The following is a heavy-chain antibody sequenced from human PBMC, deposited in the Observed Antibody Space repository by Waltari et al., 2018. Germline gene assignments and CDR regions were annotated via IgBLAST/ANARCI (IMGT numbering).Heavy chain of an antibody. V-gene: IGHV3-21*01. Sequence: EVQLVESGGGLVKPGGSLRLSCAASGFPFSSYSMNWVRQAPGKGLEWVSSISSSSTYIYYADSVKGRFTISRDNAKNSLYLQMNSLRAEDTAVYYCARAPPPYYYYGMDVWGQGTTVTVSS. CDR3: ARAPPPYYYYGMDV. CDR2: ISSSSTYI. CDR1: GFPFSSYS. J-gene: IGHJ6*02.